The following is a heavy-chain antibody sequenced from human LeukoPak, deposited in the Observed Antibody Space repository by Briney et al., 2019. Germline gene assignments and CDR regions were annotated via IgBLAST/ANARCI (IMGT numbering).Heavy chain of an antibody. CDR3: AKETWRWPDLGSDYGMDV. CDR2: ISGSGGST. D-gene: IGHD5-24*01. Sequence: PGGSLRLSCAASGFTFSSYAMSWVRQAPGKGLEWVSAISGSGGSTYYADSVKGRFTISRDNSKNTLYLQMNSLRAEDTAVYYCAKETWRWPDLGSDYGMDVWGQGTTVTVSS. J-gene: IGHJ6*02. CDR1: GFTFSSYA. V-gene: IGHV3-23*01.